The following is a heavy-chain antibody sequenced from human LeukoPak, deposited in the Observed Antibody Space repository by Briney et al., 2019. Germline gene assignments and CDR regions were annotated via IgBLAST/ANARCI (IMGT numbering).Heavy chain of an antibody. CDR1: GFTFSSYA. CDR2: ISYDGSNK. CDR3: ARGPPNTGGRLDY. J-gene: IGHJ4*02. Sequence: GGSLRLSCAASGFTFSSYAMHWVRQAPGKGLEWVAVISYDGSNKYYADSVKGRFTISRDNSKNTLYLQMNSLRAEDTAVYYCARGPPNTGGRLDYWGQGTLVTVSS. V-gene: IGHV3-30-3*01. D-gene: IGHD7-27*01.